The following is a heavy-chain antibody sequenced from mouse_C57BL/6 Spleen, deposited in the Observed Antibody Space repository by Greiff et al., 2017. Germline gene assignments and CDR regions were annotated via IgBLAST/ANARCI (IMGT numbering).Heavy chain of an antibody. CDR3: ASTVVARGDYFDY. CDR1: GFTFSSYG. Sequence: EVQGVESGGDLVKPGGSLKLSCAASGFTFSSYGMSWVRQTPDKRLEWVATISSGGSYTNYPDSVKGRFTISRDNAKNTLYLQMSSLKSEDTAMYYCASTVVARGDYFDYWGQGTTLTVSS. D-gene: IGHD1-1*01. CDR2: ISSGGSYT. J-gene: IGHJ2*01. V-gene: IGHV5-6*01.